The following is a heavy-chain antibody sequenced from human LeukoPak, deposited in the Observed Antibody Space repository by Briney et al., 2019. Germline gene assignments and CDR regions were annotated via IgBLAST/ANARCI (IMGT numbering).Heavy chain of an antibody. D-gene: IGHD2-21*01. Sequence: SVNVSRKASRGTLSSYAISWVRQAPGHERKWMGGIIPIFGTANYAQKFQGRVTITADESTSTAYMELSSVRSEDKAVYYCARGCGGDCKGAFDIWGQGTMVTVSS. CDR3: ARGCGGDCKGAFDI. CDR2: IIPIFGTA. J-gene: IGHJ3*02. V-gene: IGHV1-69*13. CDR1: RGTLSSYA.